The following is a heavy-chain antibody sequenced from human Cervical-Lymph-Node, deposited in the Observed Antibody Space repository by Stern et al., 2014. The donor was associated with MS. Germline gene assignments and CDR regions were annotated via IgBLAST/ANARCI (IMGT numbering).Heavy chain of an antibody. CDR2: ISYDGGSE. CDR3: AKAGDEVGYSSGWYHFDS. D-gene: IGHD6-19*01. CDR1: GFTFSFFA. V-gene: IGHV3-30-3*01. Sequence: QVQLVESGGGVVQPGRSLRLSCAASGFTFSFFAIHWVRQAPGKGLEWVALISYDGGSEYYADSVKGRFTISRDNSKNTLYLQMNSLRAEDTAIYYCAKAGDEVGYSSGWYHFDSWGQGTLVTVSS. J-gene: IGHJ5*01.